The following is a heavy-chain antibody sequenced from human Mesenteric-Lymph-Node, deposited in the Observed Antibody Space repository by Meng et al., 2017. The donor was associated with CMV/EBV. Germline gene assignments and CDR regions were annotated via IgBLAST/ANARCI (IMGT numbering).Heavy chain of an antibody. CDR3: ATSLGYCSSASCYRAFDI. D-gene: IGHD2-2*01. CDR1: GSFSGYF. CDR2: INHGGST. V-gene: IGHV4-34*01. Sequence: GSFSGYFWSWIRQPPGKGLEWIGEINHGGSTNYNPSLKSRVSMSIDTSTNEFSLKLSSVTAADTAVYYCATSLGYCSSASCYRAFDIWGQGTMVTVSS. J-gene: IGHJ3*02.